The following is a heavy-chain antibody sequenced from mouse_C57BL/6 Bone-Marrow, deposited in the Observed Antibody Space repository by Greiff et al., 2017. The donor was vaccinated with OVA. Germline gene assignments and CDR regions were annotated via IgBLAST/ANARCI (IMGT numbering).Heavy chain of an antibody. D-gene: IGHD1-1*01. CDR1: GFTFSDYY. Sequence: EVKLMESGGGLVQPGGSLKLSCAASGFTFSDYYMYWVRQTPEKRLEWVAYISNGGGSTYYPDTVNGRFTISRDNAKNTLYLQMSRLKSEDTAMYYCARHRYYYGSKDYYAMDYWGQGTSVTVSS. V-gene: IGHV5-12*01. J-gene: IGHJ4*01. CDR3: ARHRYYYGSKDYYAMDY. CDR2: ISNGGGST.